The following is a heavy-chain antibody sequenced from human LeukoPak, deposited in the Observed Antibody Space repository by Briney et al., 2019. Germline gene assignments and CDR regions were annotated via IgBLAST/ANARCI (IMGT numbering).Heavy chain of an antibody. J-gene: IGHJ6*02. D-gene: IGHD3-3*01. CDR3: ARDQVDFWSGYYIDYYYGMDV. V-gene: IGHV3-30-3*01. CDR1: GFTFSSYA. Sequence: GRSLRLSCAASGFTFSSYAMHWVRQAPGKGLEWVAVISYDGSNKYYADSVKGRFTISRDNSKNTLYLQMNGLRAEDTAVYYCARDQVDFWSGYYIDYYYGMDVWGQGTTVTVSS. CDR2: ISYDGSNK.